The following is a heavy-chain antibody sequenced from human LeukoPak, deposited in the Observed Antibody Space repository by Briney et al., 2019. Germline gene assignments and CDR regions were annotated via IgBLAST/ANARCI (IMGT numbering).Heavy chain of an antibody. CDR1: GFTFSDHY. D-gene: IGHD3-10*01. J-gene: IGHJ4*02. V-gene: IGHV3-72*01. Sequence: AGGSLRLSSAASGFTFSDHYMDWVRQAPGEGLEWVGRTRNKANSYTTEYAASVKGRFTISRDDSKNSLYLQMNSLKTEDTAVYYCAASGSYMPNDYWGQGTLVTVSS. CDR3: AASGSYMPNDY. CDR2: TRNKANSYTT.